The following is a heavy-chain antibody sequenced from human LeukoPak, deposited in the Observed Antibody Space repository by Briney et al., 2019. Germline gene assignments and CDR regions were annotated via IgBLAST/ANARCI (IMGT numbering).Heavy chain of an antibody. J-gene: IGHJ4*02. CDR3: AKGRYHLATVTLLDY. CDR1: GFTFSSYG. Sequence: PGGTLRLSCAASGFTFSSYGMHWVRQAPGKGLEWVAVIPYDGPNKYYADSVKGRFTISRDNSKNTLYLQMNSLRAEDTAVYYCAKGRYHLATVTLLDYWGQGTLVTVSS. V-gene: IGHV3-30*18. D-gene: IGHD4-17*01. CDR2: IPYDGPNK.